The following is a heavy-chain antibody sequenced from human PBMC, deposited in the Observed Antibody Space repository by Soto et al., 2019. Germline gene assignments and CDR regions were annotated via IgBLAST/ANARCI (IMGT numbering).Heavy chain of an antibody. CDR1: GFSFSSYG. J-gene: IGHJ4*02. CDR2: IWYDGSQE. Sequence: HPGGSLRLSCAASGFSFSSYGMHWVRQAPGKGLEWLALIWYDGSQELYADAVKGRFTISRDNSKNTAYLQMNSLRAEDTAVYFCARVYGCAGDCYSGLLDYWGQGTLVTVSS. V-gene: IGHV3-33*01. D-gene: IGHD2-21*01. CDR3: ARVYGCAGDCYSGLLDY.